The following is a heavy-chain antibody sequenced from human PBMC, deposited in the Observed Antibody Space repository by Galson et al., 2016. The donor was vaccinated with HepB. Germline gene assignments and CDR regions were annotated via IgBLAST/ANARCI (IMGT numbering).Heavy chain of an antibody. CDR1: GFAFSTFG. CDR3: AKDGVAAGRPRYYFDY. Sequence: SLRLSCAASGFAFSTFGIHWVRQAPGKGLEWMAVVWPDGTSKYYADSVRGRFIVSRDNSKSTSFLQMNSLRVKDTAVYYCAKDGVAAGRPRYYFDYWGQGTLVYVSS. J-gene: IGHJ4*02. V-gene: IGHV3-33*06. CDR2: VWPDGTSK. D-gene: IGHD6-6*01.